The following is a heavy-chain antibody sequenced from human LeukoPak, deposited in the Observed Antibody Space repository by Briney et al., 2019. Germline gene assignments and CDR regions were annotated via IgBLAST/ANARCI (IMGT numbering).Heavy chain of an antibody. Sequence: GGSLRLSCAASGFTFSSYAMHWVRQAPGKGLEWVAVISYDGSNKYYADSVKGRFTISRDNSKNTLYLQMNSLRAEDTAVYYCARVSDESSWYGNWFDPWGQGTLVTVSS. CDR1: GFTFSSYA. CDR2: ISYDGSNK. D-gene: IGHD6-13*01. CDR3: ARVSDESSWYGNWFDP. J-gene: IGHJ5*02. V-gene: IGHV3-30-3*01.